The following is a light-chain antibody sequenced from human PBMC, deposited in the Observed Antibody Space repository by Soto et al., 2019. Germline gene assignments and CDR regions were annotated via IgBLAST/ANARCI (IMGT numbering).Light chain of an antibody. CDR3: AAGDDSLNGLV. V-gene: IGLV1-44*01. Sequence: QSVLTQPPSASGTPGQRVTISCSGSSSNIGSNTVNWYQQLPGTAPKLLIYNNNQRPSGDPDRFSGSKSGTSASLAISGLQYEDEADYFCAAGDDSLNGLVFGTGTKLTVL. CDR2: NNN. CDR1: SSNIGSNT. J-gene: IGLJ1*01.